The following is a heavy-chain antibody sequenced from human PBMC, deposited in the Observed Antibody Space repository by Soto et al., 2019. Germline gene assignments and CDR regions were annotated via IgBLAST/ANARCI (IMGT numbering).Heavy chain of an antibody. Sequence: GASVKVSCKASGYTFTSYYMHWVRQAPGQGLEWMGIINPSGGSTSYAQKFQGRVTMTRDTSTSTVYMELSSLRSEDTAVYYCARGGIYYDILTGSRFDYWGQGTLVTVSS. D-gene: IGHD3-9*01. CDR2: INPSGGST. J-gene: IGHJ4*02. CDR3: ARGGIYYDILTGSRFDY. CDR1: GYTFTSYY. V-gene: IGHV1-46*01.